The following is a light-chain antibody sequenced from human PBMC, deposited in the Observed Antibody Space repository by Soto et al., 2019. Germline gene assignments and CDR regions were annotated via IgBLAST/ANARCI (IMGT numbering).Light chain of an antibody. J-gene: IGLJ3*02. CDR3: GTWDTSLSPYFL. CDR2: DTD. Sequence: QSVLTQPPSVSAAPGQNVTISCSGSSSNIGNNYVSWYQQFPRAAPKLLIYDTDRRPSGIPDRFSGSKSGASATLGITGLQTGDEADYYCGTWDTSLSPYFLFGGGTKVTVL. V-gene: IGLV1-51*01. CDR1: SSNIGNNY.